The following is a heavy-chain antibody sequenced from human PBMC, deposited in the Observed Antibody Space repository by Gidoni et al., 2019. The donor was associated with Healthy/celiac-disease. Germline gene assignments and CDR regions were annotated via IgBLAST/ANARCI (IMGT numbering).Heavy chain of an antibody. V-gene: IGHV1-69*02. J-gene: IGHJ4*02. CDR2: PILGIA. D-gene: IGHD6-19*01. CDR3: AIKRSYSSGGWY. Sequence: PILGIANYAQKFQGRVTITADKSTSTAYMELSSLRSEDTAVYYCAIKRSYSSGGWYWGQGTLVTVSS.